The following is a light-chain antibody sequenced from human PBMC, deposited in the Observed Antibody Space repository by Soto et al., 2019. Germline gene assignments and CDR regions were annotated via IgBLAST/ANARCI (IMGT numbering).Light chain of an antibody. Sequence: QSALTQPASVSGSPGQSITISCTGTSSDVGGYNYVCWYQQHPGKAPKLIIHDVSNRPSGVSHRFSGPKSGNTASLSISGLQAEDEADYYCSSYTSSSTVVFGGGTKLTVL. CDR2: DVS. CDR1: SSDVGGYNY. CDR3: SSYTSSSTVV. V-gene: IGLV2-14*01. J-gene: IGLJ2*01.